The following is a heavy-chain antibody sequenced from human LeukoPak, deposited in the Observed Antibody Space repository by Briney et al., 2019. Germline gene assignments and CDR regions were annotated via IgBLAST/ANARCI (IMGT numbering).Heavy chain of an antibody. D-gene: IGHD2-21*02. V-gene: IGHV3-53*01. J-gene: IGHJ4*02. CDR3: ARGDSVMTAAY. Sequence: GGSLRLSCAASGFTVSRYYISWVRQAPGKGLEWVSVIYSGGSTYYADSVKGRFTISRDNSKNTLYLQMNSLRAEDTAVYYCARGDSVMTAAYWGQGTLVTVSS. CDR1: GFTVSRYY. CDR2: IYSGGST.